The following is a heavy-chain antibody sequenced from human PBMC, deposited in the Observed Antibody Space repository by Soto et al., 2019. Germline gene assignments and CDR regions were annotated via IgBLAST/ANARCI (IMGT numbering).Heavy chain of an antibody. J-gene: IGHJ5*02. CDR1: GFTFSMFS. CDR3: VHPRSTVQIPPT. D-gene: IGHD4-17*01. CDR2: ISSNGDST. Sequence: GGSLRLSCSASGFTFSMFSMHWVRQAPGKGLEYVSGISSNGDSTYYADSVKGRFTISRDNTKNTLYLQMSSLRAVDTAVYYCVHPRSTVQIPPTWGQGTLVTVSS. V-gene: IGHV3-64D*06.